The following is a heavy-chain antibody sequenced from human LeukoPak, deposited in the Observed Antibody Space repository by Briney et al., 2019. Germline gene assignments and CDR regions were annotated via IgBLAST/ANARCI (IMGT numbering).Heavy chain of an antibody. Sequence: GGSLRLSCAASGFTFSSYAMSWVRQAPGKGLEWVSAISDSGDSTYYADSVKGRFTISRDNSKNTLYLLMNSLRAEDTAIFYCAKGLVRYYGAGDTFDIWGQGTMVTVSS. J-gene: IGHJ3*02. D-gene: IGHD3-10*01. CDR1: GFTFSSYA. CDR3: AKGLVRYYGAGDTFDI. CDR2: ISDSGDST. V-gene: IGHV3-23*01.